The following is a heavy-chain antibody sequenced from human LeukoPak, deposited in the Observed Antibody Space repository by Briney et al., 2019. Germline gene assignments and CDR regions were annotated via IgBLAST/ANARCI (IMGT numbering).Heavy chain of an antibody. J-gene: IGHJ5*02. CDR3: ARRLTQYDCFDP. V-gene: IGHV6-1*01. Sequence: SQTLSLTCAISGDSVSSNSVTWNWIRQSASRGLEWLGRTYYRSTWYNDYAVSVRGRITVNPDTSKNQFSLHLNSVTPEDTAVYYCARRLTQYDCFDPWGQGILVTVSS. D-gene: IGHD2-2*01. CDR2: TYYRSTWYN. CDR1: GDSVSSNSVT.